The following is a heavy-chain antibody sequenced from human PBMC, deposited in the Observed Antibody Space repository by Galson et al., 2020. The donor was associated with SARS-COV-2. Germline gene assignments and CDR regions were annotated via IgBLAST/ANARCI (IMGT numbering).Heavy chain of an antibody. D-gene: IGHD3-22*01. CDR3: ARVRTTKIVVVMTSDAFDI. CDR2: IYYSGST. CDR1: GGSISSGGYY. Sequence: ETSETLSLTCPVSGGSISSGGYYWSWIRQHPGKGLEWIGYIYYSGSTYYNPSLNSRVTISVNTTKNQFSLKISSVTAADTAVYYWARVRTTKIVVVMTSDAFDICGQGTMVTGSS. J-gene: IGHJ3*02. V-gene: IGHV4-31*03.